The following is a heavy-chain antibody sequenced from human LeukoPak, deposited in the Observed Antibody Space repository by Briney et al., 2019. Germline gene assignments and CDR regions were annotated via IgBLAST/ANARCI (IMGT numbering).Heavy chain of an antibody. CDR2: IYTSGST. D-gene: IGHD3-22*01. CDR1: GGPISSYY. Sequence: PSETLSLTCTVSGGPISSYYWSWIRQPPGKGLEWIGYIYTSGSTNYNPSLKSRVTISVDTSKNQFSLKLSSVTAADTAVYYCARSGYYYDSSGYYPFDYWGQGTLVTVSS. J-gene: IGHJ4*02. CDR3: ARSGYYYDSSGYYPFDY. V-gene: IGHV4-4*09.